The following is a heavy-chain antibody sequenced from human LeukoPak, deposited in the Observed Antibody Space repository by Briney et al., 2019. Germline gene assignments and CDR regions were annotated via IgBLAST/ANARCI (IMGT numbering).Heavy chain of an antibody. CDR2: MNPNSGNT. D-gene: IGHD6-13*01. Sequence: ASVKVSCKASGYTFTSYDINWVRQATGQGLEWMGWMNPNSGNTGYAQKFQGRVTMTRNTSKSTAYMELSSLRSEDTAVYYCARVSGSSWYYYYYMDVWGKGTTVTVSS. V-gene: IGHV1-8*01. CDR3: ARVSGSSWYYYYYMDV. J-gene: IGHJ6*03. CDR1: GYTFTSYD.